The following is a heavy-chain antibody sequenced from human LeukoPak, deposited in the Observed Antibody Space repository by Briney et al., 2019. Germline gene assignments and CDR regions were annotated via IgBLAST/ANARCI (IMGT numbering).Heavy chain of an antibody. CDR2: VYYSGST. CDR1: GVSITSHY. J-gene: IGHJ3*02. CDR3: ARFWWEGYALDI. D-gene: IGHD2-8*02. Sequence: SETLSLTCTVSGVSITSHYWNWIRQSPGKGLEWIGHVYYSGSTIYNPSLKSRVTISLDTSKKQFSLSLTSVTAADTAVYYCARFWWEGYALDIWGQGTMVTVSS. V-gene: IGHV4-59*11.